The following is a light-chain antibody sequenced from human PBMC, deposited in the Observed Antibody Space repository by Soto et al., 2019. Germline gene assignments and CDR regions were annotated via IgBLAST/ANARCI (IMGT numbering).Light chain of an antibody. J-gene: IGKJ1*01. CDR3: QPYGSSPRT. Sequence: EIVLTQSPGTLSLSPGERATLSCRASQSVSSSYLAWYQQKPGQAPRLLIYGASSRATGIPDRFSGSGSGTDFTLTISRLEPEDFAVYYCQPYGSSPRTFGQGTNVDIK. V-gene: IGKV3-20*01. CDR2: GAS. CDR1: QSVSSSY.